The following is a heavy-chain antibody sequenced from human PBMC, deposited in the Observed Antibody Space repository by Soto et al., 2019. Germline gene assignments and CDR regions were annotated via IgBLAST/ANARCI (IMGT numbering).Heavy chain of an antibody. CDR1: GGSISSGGYP. CDR3: ARTPEI. V-gene: IGHV4-30-2*01. CDR2: IYHRGST. J-gene: IGHJ3*02. Sequence: QLQLQESGSGLVKPSQTLSLTCAVSGGSISSGGYPWSWIRQPLGRVLEWVGYIYHRGSTYYNPSLKSRVTTSVDRSKNQFSLKLSSATAADTAVYYCARTPEIWGQGTMVTVSS.